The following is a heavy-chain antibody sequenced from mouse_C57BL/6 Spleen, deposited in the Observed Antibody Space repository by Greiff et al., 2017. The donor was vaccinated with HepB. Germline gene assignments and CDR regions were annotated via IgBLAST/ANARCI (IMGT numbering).Heavy chain of an antibody. CDR2: IDPSDSYT. CDR1: GYTFTSYW. V-gene: IGHV1-50*01. CDR3: ARRVPYYDYDVCDY. Sequence: QVQLQQPGAELVKPGASVKLSCKASGYTFTSYWMQWVKQRPGQGLEWIGEIDPSDSYTNYNQKFKGKATLTVDTSSSTAYMQLSSLTSEDSAVYYCARRVPYYDYDVCDYWGQGTTLTVSS. J-gene: IGHJ2*01. D-gene: IGHD2-4*01.